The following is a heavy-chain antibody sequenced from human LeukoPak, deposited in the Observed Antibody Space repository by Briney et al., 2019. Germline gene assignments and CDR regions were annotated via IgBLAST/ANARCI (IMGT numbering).Heavy chain of an antibody. V-gene: IGHV3-23*01. J-gene: IGHJ4*02. Sequence: GGSLRLSCAASGFTFSSYAMSWVRQAPGKGLEWVSAISGSGGSTYYADSVKGRFTISRDNSKNTLYLQMNSLRAEDTAVYYCAKHRCSSTSCSLDYWGQGTLVTVSS. CDR2: ISGSGGST. CDR3: AKHRCSSTSCSLDY. D-gene: IGHD2-2*01. CDR1: GFTFSSYA.